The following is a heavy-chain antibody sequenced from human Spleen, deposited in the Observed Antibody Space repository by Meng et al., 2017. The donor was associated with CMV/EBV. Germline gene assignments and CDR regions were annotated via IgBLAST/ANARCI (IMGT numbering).Heavy chain of an antibody. D-gene: IGHD3-3*01. CDR1: GFTFSSYE. CDR2: ISSSGSTI. V-gene: IGHV3-48*03. J-gene: IGHJ6*02. Sequence: GGSLRLSCAASGFTFSSYEMNWVRQAPGKGLEWVSYISSSGSTIYYADSVKGRFTISRDNAKNSLYLQMNSLRAEDTAVYYCARDRHPHYDFWSGYQYYYYGMDVWGQGTTVTVSS. CDR3: ARDRHPHYDFWSGYQYYYYGMDV.